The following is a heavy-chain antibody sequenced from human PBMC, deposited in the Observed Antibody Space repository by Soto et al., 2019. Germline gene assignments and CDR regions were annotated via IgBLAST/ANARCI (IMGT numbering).Heavy chain of an antibody. CDR2: IYYGGST. J-gene: IGHJ4*01. CDR1: CGSIISGGYY. CDR3: ARGGYYYENSGQNAYDY. V-gene: IGHV4-31*03. Sequence: SETLSLTCTFSCGSIISGGYYWSWIRQHPGKGLEWIGYIYYGGSTYYNPSLKSRATISGDTSKNQFSLKLSSVTAADTAVYYCARGGYYYENSGQNAYDYWGQGILVTVS. D-gene: IGHD3-22*01.